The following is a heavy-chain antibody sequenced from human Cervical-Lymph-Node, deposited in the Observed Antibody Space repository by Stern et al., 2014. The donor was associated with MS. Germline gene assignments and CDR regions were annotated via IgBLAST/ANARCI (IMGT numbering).Heavy chain of an antibody. CDR1: GYTFTSYG. Sequence: MQLVESGTEVKKPGASVKVSCKASGYTFTSYGISWVRQAPGQGLEWMGWISAYNGNTNYAQKLQGRVTMTTDTSTSTAYMELRSLRSDDTAVYYCARISSSWPPYYFDYWGQGTLVTVSS. D-gene: IGHD6-13*01. CDR2: ISAYNGNT. J-gene: IGHJ4*02. CDR3: ARISSSWPPYYFDY. V-gene: IGHV1-18*04.